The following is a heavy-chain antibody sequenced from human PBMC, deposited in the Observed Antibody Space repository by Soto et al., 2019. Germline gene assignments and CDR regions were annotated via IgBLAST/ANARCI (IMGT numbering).Heavy chain of an antibody. J-gene: IGHJ5*02. CDR3: ARFGYCGGDCFLNWFDP. D-gene: IGHD2-21*02. CDR1: GYTFSSYY. CDR2: INPSGGST. Sequence: GVSVKLYCNAAGYTFSSYYMHWVRQAPRQGLEWMGIINPSGGSTNYAQKFQGRVTITADESTSTAYMELSSLRSEDTAVYYCARFGYCGGDCFLNWFDPWGQGTLLTVSS. V-gene: IGHV1-46*01.